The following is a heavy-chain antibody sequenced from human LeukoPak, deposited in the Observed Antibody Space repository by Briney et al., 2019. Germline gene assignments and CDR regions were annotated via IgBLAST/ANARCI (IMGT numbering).Heavy chain of an antibody. CDR3: ARDGRDYYDSSGYYASFDY. Sequence: GGSLRLSCAASGFTFSSYAMHWVRQAPGKGLEWVAVISYDGSNKYYADSVKGRFTISRDNSKNTLYLQMNSLRAEDTAVYYCARDGRDYYDSSGYYASFDYWGQGTLVTVSS. V-gene: IGHV3-30-3*01. CDR1: GFTFSSYA. D-gene: IGHD3-22*01. J-gene: IGHJ4*02. CDR2: ISYDGSNK.